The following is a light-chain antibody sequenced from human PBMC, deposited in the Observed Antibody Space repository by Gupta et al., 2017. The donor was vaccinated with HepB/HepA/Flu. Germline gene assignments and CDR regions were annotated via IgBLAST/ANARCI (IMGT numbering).Light chain of an antibody. CDR1: QSLVHSNGYNY. Sequence: DIVMTQSPLSLPVTPGEPASISCRSSQSLVHSNGYNYLDWYLQKPGQSPQLLIYLGSNRASGVPDRFSGSGSGADFTLKISRVEAGDVGVYYCMQALESPRTFGQGTNLEIK. J-gene: IGKJ2*02. V-gene: IGKV2-28*01. CDR2: LGS. CDR3: MQALESPRT.